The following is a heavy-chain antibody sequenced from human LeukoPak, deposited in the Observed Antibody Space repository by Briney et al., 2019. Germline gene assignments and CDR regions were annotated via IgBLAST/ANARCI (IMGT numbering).Heavy chain of an antibody. Sequence: GGSLRLSCAASGFTVSSNYMSWVRQAPGKGLEWVSVIYSGGSTYYADSVKGRFTISRHNSKNTLYLQMNSLRAEDTAVYYCARSPGMTYYYDSSGHFHYMDVWGKGTTVTIFS. CDR1: GFTVSSNY. CDR2: IYSGGST. J-gene: IGHJ6*03. D-gene: IGHD3-22*01. V-gene: IGHV3-53*01. CDR3: ARSPGMTYYYDSSGHFHYMDV.